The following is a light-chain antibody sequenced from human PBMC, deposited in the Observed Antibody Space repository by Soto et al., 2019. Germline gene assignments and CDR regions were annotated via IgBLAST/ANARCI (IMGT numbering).Light chain of an antibody. J-gene: IGKJ4*01. CDR2: GAS. CDR3: QQYSTCPPALT. V-gene: IGKV3-15*01. Sequence: EIVMTQSPATLSVSPGERATLSCRASQSVSSDLAWYQQKPGQAPRLLIFGASTRATDIPARFSGSGSGTEFTLTISSLQSEDFAVYYCQQYSTCPPALTFGGGTKVEIK. CDR1: QSVSSD.